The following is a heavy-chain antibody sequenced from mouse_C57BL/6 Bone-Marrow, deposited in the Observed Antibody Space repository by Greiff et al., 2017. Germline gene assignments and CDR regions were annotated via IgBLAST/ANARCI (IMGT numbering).Heavy chain of an antibody. CDR1: GYTFTGYW. Sequence: QVQLQQSGAELMKPGASVKLSCKATGYTFTGYWIEWVKQRPGHGLEWIGEIVPGSGSTNYNEKFQGKATFTADTSSNTAYMQLSSLTTEDSAIYYCAALYYRAMDYWGQGTSVTVSS. CDR2: IVPGSGST. J-gene: IGHJ4*01. V-gene: IGHV1-9*01. D-gene: IGHD1-1*01. CDR3: AALYYRAMDY.